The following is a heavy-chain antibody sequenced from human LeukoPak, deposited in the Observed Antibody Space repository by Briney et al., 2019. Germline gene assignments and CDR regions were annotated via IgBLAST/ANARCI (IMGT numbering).Heavy chain of an antibody. Sequence: GGSLRLPCVASGFSFSSYGMNWVRRAPGKGLEWVGFIRYDGSNEYYADSVKGRFTISRDSSKNTLYLQMNSLRTEDTAVYYCAKESQLSYSGTFYIDYWGQGTLVTVSS. J-gene: IGHJ4*02. CDR2: IRYDGSNE. D-gene: IGHD1-26*01. CDR1: GFSFSSYG. V-gene: IGHV3-30*02. CDR3: AKESQLSYSGTFYIDY.